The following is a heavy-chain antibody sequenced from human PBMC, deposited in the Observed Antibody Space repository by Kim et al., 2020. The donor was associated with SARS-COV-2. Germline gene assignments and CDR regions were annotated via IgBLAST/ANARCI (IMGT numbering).Heavy chain of an antibody. CDR3: AREGNYYDSSGYWQVAFDI. Sequence: SRVTISVDTSKNQFSLKLSSVTAADTAVYYCAREGNYYDSSGYWQVAFDIWGQGTMVTVSS. J-gene: IGHJ3*02. V-gene: IGHV4-31*02. D-gene: IGHD3-22*01.